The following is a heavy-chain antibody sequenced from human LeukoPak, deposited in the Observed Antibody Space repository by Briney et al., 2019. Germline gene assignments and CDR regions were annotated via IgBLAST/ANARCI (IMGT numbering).Heavy chain of an antibody. D-gene: IGHD5-18*01. CDR3: ASFPDTATVYFDY. Sequence: ASVKVSCKASGGTFSSYAISWVRQAPGQGLEWMGRIIPILGIANYAQKFQGRVTITADKSTSTAYMELSSLRSEDTAVYYCASFPDTATVYFDYWGQGTLVTVSS. CDR2: IIPILGIA. CDR1: GGTFSSYA. J-gene: IGHJ4*02. V-gene: IGHV1-69*04.